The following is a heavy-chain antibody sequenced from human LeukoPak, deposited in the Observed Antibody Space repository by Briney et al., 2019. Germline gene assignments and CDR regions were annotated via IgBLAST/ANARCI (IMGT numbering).Heavy chain of an antibody. V-gene: IGHV4-39*01. CDR2: FHSSGST. CDR1: GGAISRSSYY. CDR3: ARMYGDYLFDY. D-gene: IGHD4-17*01. Sequence: SETLSLTCTVSGGAISRSSYYWGWARLPPGKGLEWIGSFHSSGSTYYSPSPKSRVTISVDTSKNQFSLKLSSVTASDTAVYSCARMYGDYLFDYWGQGTLVTVSS. J-gene: IGHJ4*02.